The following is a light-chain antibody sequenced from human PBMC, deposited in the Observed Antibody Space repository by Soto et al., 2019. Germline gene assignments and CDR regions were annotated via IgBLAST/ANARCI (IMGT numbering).Light chain of an antibody. V-gene: IGKV3-15*01. CDR1: QSVSSN. CDR3: KQYNHWAWT. Sequence: EIVLTQSPATLSVSPGERATLSCRASQSVSSNLAWYQQKPGQAPRLLIYGASTRATGIPARFSGGWFGTGVKFSFCCLQSEDFAVYYCKQYNHWAWTFGQGTKVDIK. CDR2: GAS. J-gene: IGKJ1*01.